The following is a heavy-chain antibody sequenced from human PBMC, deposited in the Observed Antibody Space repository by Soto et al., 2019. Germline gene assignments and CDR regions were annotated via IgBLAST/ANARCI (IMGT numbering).Heavy chain of an antibody. CDR1: GNSVSSNSAA. J-gene: IGHJ3*02. D-gene: IGHD1-1*01. V-gene: IGHV6-1*01. CDR2: TYYRSKWYN. Sequence: SQTLSLTCAISGNSVSSNSAAWNWIRQSPSRGLEWLARTYYRSKWYNDYAVSVKSRITINPDTSKNQFSLQLNSVTPEDTAVYYCARNHRRTGAFDIWGQGTMVTVSS. CDR3: ARNHRRTGAFDI.